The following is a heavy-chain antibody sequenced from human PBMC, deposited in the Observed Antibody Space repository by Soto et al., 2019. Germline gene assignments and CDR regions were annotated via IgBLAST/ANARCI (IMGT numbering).Heavy chain of an antibody. V-gene: IGHV3-30*18. CDR1: GFTFSSYG. CDR3: AKEGYAHIVVVTATRTLDY. D-gene: IGHD2-21*02. CDR2: ISYDGSNK. J-gene: IGHJ4*02. Sequence: QVQLVESGGGVVQPGRSLRLSCAASGFTFSSYGMHWVRQAPGKGLEWVAVISYDGSNKYYADSVKGRFTISRDNSKNTLYLQMNSLRAEDTAVYYCAKEGYAHIVVVTATRTLDYWGQGTLVTVSS.